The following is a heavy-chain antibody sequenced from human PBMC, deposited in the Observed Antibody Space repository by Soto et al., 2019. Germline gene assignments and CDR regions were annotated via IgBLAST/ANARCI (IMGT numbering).Heavy chain of an antibody. CDR1: GFTFRSYW. V-gene: IGHV3-74*01. J-gene: IGHJ4*02. CDR3: LRGNSGYGNFDY. D-gene: IGHD5-12*01. Sequence: GGPLRLSGSASGFTFRSYWMHWVRQAPGKGLVWVSRIKGDGSETNYADSVKGRFTISRDNAKNTLYLQLNSLRAEDTAVYYCLRGNSGYGNFDYWGQGTRVTGSS. CDR2: IKGDGSET.